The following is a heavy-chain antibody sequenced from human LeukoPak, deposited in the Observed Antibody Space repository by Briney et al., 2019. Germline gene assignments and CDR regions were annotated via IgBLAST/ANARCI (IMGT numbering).Heavy chain of an antibody. V-gene: IGHV3-7*01. D-gene: IGHD7-27*01. CDR2: IKQDGSEK. CDR1: GFTFSSYW. CDR3: ARAGITYHQLGMIDY. Sequence: GGSLRLSCVASGFTFSSYWMSWVRQAPGKELEWVANIKQDGSEKYYVDSVKGRFTISRDNAKNSLYLQMNSLRAEDTAVYYCARAGITYHQLGMIDYWGQGTLVTVSS. J-gene: IGHJ4*02.